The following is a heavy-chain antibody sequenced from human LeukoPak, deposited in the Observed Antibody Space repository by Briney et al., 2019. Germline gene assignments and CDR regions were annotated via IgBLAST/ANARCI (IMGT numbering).Heavy chain of an antibody. D-gene: IGHD5-18*01. V-gene: IGHV3-64*02. CDR2: ITSNGGST. CDR1: GFTFSNYV. J-gene: IGHJ4*02. Sequence: GGSLRLSCAASGFTFSNYVMHWVRQAPGKGLEYVSAITSNGGSTYYADAVKGRFTISRDNSQNTLYLHMGSLRAEDMAVYYCAGGASRVQVWLPPGYWGQGTLVTVPS. CDR3: AGGASRVQVWLPPGY.